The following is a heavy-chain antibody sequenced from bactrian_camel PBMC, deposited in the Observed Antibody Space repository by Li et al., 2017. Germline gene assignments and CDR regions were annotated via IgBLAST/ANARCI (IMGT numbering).Heavy chain of an antibody. CDR2: INSAEFI. CDR3: ASRPLDSSYLCTAAGLSPHSFDS. Sequence: HVQLVESGGGSVQVGGSLRLSCEASTLDLAGRCVGWFRQVPGKEREGVATINSAEFISYVDSVKGRFTISQDKAKSTIDLQMNSLKAEDTAMYYCASRPLDSSYLCTAAGLSPHSFDSWGQGTQVTVS. CDR1: TLDLAGRC. V-gene: IGHV3S55*01. D-gene: IGHD1*01. J-gene: IGHJ6*01.